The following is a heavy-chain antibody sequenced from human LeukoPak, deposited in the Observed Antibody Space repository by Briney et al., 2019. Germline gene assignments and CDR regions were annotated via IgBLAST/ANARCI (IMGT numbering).Heavy chain of an antibody. CDR3: ARSKRITMVRGSPKPNWFDP. Sequence: SETLSLTCAVYGVSFSGYYWSWIRQPPGKGLEWIGEINHSGSTNYNPSLKSRVTISVDTSKNQFSLKLSSVTAADTAVYYCARSKRITMVRGSPKPNWFDPWGQGTLVTVSS. CDR1: GVSFSGYY. V-gene: IGHV4-34*01. CDR2: INHSGST. D-gene: IGHD3-10*01. J-gene: IGHJ5*02.